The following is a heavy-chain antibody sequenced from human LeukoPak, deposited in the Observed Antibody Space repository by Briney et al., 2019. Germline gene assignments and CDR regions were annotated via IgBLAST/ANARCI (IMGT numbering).Heavy chain of an antibody. J-gene: IGHJ4*02. CDR1: GFTFNNYA. CDR3: AREHSGGDCYRYFFDY. D-gene: IGHD2-21*02. V-gene: IGHV3-23*01. Sequence: GGSLRLSCAASGFTFNNYAMTWVRQAPGKGLEWVSAISGSGGGTYNADSVKGRYTISRDNSKNTLYLQMNSLRAEDTAVYYCAREHSGGDCYRYFFDYWGQGTLVTVSS. CDR2: ISGSGGGT.